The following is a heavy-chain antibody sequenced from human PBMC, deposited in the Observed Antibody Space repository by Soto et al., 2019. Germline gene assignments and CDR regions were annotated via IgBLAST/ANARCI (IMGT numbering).Heavy chain of an antibody. CDR3: APTSLRSVNGFEY. V-gene: IGHV3-23*01. CDR2: ISGSGGNT. Sequence: EGQMLESGGGLVQPGGSLRLSCATSGFTFSTFALSWVRQAPGKGLEWVAAISGSGGNTHYADSVKGRFTISRDNSKSTLDLQMPSRRAEDAAVYYCAPTSLRSVNGFEYWGQGTLVTVSS. D-gene: IGHD4-17*01. CDR1: GFTFSTFA. J-gene: IGHJ4*02.